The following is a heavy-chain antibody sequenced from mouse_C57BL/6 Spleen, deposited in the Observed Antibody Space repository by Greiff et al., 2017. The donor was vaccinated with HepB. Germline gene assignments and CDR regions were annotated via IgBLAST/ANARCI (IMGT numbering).Heavy chain of an antibody. D-gene: IGHD2-5*01. V-gene: IGHV1-80*01. Sequence: QVHVKQSGAELVKPGASVKISCKASGYAFSSYWMNWVKQRPGKGLEWIGQIYPGDGDTNYNGKFKGKATLTADKTSSTAYMQLISLTSEDSAVYFCARRGSYSNYVYAMDYWGQVTSVTVSS. CDR3: ARRGSYSNYVYAMDY. CDR1: GYAFSSYW. J-gene: IGHJ4*01. CDR2: IYPGDGDT.